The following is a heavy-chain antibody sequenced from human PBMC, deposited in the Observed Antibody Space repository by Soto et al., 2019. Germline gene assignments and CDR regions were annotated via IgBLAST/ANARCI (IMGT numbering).Heavy chain of an antibody. Sequence: QVQLVQSGPEVKKPGSSVKVSCEASGGTFSNFAVNWVRQAPGQGLEWVGGIIPLFNVAKYAEKFEGRVTIVADGSTSTAYMDSSSLRSDDTAVYYCAASVRYVLRYDDKDTAGRDIWGQGTMVTVSS. D-gene: IGHD4-4*01. J-gene: IGHJ3*02. CDR3: AASVRYVLRYDDKDTAGRDI. CDR2: IIPLFNVA. CDR1: GGTFSNFA. V-gene: IGHV1-69*01.